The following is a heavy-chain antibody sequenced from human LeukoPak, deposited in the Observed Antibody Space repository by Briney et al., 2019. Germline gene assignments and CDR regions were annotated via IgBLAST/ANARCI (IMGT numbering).Heavy chain of an antibody. J-gene: IGHJ4*02. CDR2: ISRSGRTI. CDR1: GFTFSTYS. D-gene: IGHD6-13*01. Sequence: GGSLRLSCAASGFTFSTYSMNWVRQAPGKGLEWVSSISRSGRTIYYADSVKGRFTISRDNAKNSLYLQMNSLRAVDTAMYYCARFETIAVATVDYWGQGTLVTVSS. CDR3: ARFETIAVATVDY. V-gene: IGHV3-21*01.